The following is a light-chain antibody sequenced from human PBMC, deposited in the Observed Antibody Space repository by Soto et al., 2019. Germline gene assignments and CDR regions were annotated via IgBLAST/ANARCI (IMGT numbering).Light chain of an antibody. CDR2: WSD. J-gene: IGLJ3*02. CDR1: TSNIGSNS. V-gene: IGLV1-47*01. Sequence: QSVLTQSPSASGTPGQRVTISCSGSTSNIGSNSVFWYQQLPGRAPKLLIYWSDHRPSGVPDRFSGSRSGTSGSLAISGLRSEDEGDYYCAAWDDRLSGRLFGGGTKVTVL. CDR3: AAWDDRLSGRL.